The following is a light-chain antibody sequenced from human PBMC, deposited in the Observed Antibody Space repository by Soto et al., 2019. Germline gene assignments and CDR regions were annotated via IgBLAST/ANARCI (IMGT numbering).Light chain of an antibody. V-gene: IGLV2-14*03. CDR2: DVS. CDR3: GPYTTSSNYV. CDR1: ISDVGSYNY. J-gene: IGLJ1*01. Sequence: QSALTQPASVSGSPGQSITISCTGTISDVGSYNYVSWYQQYPGKAPNLMIYDVSTRPSGVSDRFSGSKSGNTASLTISGLRAEDEADYYCGPYTTSSNYVFGTGTKVTVL.